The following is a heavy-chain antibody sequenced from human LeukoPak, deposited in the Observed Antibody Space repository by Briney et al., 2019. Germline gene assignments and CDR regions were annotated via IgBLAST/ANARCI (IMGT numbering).Heavy chain of an antibody. CDR1: GFSFSNYA. J-gene: IGHJ3*02. CDR2: IRDSGSST. CDR3: TKSAGMGVFDI. Sequence: GGSLRLSCAASGFSFSNYAMSWVRQAPGKGLEWVSGIRDSGSSTYYADSVKGRFTISRDNSKNTLYLQMNSLRAEDTAIYYCTKSAGMGVFDIWGQGTMVTVSS. D-gene: IGHD6-13*01. V-gene: IGHV3-23*01.